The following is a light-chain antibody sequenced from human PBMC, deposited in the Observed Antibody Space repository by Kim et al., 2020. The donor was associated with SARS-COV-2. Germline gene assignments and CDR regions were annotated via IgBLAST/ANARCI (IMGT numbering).Light chain of an antibody. V-gene: IGKV1-5*03. CDR1: QSVNDA. CDR3: QHYCRYPYT. Sequence: ASVGDRVTITCRASQSVNDALVAWYQQKPGKAPNLLIYRASTLESGVPSRFSGSGFGTEFTLTISSLQPEDFATYYCQHYCRYPYTFGQGTKLEI. J-gene: IGKJ2*01. CDR2: RAS.